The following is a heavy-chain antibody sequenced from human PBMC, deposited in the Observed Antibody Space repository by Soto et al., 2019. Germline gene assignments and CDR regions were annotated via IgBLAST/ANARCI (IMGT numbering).Heavy chain of an antibody. CDR3: ARDSASSGVFT. Sequence: SETLSLTCAVTGGSISSSNWWTWVRQPPGEGLEWVGEISRSGTTNYKPSLKSRVSISLDKSKNEFSLNLGSVTAADTAMYYCARDSASSGVFTWGQGTMVTVS. CDR1: GGSISSSNW. CDR2: ISRSGTT. J-gene: IGHJ3*01. D-gene: IGHD6-19*01. V-gene: IGHV4-4*02.